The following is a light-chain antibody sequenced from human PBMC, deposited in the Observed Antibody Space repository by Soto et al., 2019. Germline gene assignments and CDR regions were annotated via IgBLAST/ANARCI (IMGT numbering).Light chain of an antibody. CDR3: QSYDSSLTGVV. CDR1: SSNIGAGYD. Sequence: QSVLTQPPSVSGAPGQRVTISCTGSSSNIGAGYDVHWYQQLPGTAPKLLIYGNSNRPSGVPDRFSGSKSGTSASLAITGLKAEYEAEDYCQSYDSSLTGVVFGGGTKLTVL. J-gene: IGLJ3*02. V-gene: IGLV1-40*01. CDR2: GNS.